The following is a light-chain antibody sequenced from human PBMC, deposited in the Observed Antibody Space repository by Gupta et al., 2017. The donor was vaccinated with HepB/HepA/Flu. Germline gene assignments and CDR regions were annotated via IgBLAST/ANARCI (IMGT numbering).Light chain of an antibody. CDR2: DVD. CDR1: SSDVGRYNY. CDR3: SSYTSSSTVI. J-gene: IGLJ2*01. Sequence: QSALTQPASVSGSPGQSITISCTGTSSDVGRYNYVSWYQQHPGKAPKLMIYDVDSRPSGVSNRFSASKSGNTASLTISGLQAEDEADYFCSSYTSSSTVIFGGGTRLTVL. V-gene: IGLV2-14*01.